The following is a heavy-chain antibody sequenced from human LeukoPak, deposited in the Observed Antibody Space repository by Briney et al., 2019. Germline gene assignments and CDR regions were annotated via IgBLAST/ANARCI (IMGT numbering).Heavy chain of an antibody. CDR3: ARVQVVPAARALGAFDI. D-gene: IGHD2-2*01. CDR1: GGSISSSSYY. Sequence: SETLSLTCTVSGGSISSSSYYWGWIRQPPGKGLEWIGSIYYSGSTYYNPSLKSRVTISVDTSKNQFSLKLSSVTAADTAVYYCARVQVVPAARALGAFDIWGQGTMVTVSS. CDR2: IYYSGST. V-gene: IGHV4-39*01. J-gene: IGHJ3*02.